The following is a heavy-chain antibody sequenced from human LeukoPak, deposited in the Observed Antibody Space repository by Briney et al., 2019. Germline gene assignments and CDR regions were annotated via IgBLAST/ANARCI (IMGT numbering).Heavy chain of an antibody. CDR2: ISSSSSTI. Sequence: GGSLRLSCAASGFTFSSYSMNWVRQAPGKGLEWVSYISSSSSTIYYADSVKGRFTISRDNAKNSLYLQMNSLRAEDTAVYYCGRIAINADNGMDVWGQGTTVTVSS. CDR1: GFTFSSYS. V-gene: IGHV3-48*01. CDR3: GRIAINADNGMDV. J-gene: IGHJ6*02. D-gene: IGHD2-21*01.